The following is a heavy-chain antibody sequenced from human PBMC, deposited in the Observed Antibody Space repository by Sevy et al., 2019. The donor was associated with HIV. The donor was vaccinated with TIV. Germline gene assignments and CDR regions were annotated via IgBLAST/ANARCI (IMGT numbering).Heavy chain of an antibody. CDR2: IDYNGHI. Sequence: SETLSLTCTVSGGSITSLYWNWIRQPPGKGLEWIANIDYNGHINYNPSLRSRVTLSLDTSKNQFSLRLSSVSAADTAMYYCAGENAWGRGYSWGQGTLVTVSS. V-gene: IGHV4-59*08. CDR3: AGENAWGRGYS. J-gene: IGHJ4*02. CDR1: GGSITSLY. D-gene: IGHD1-26*01.